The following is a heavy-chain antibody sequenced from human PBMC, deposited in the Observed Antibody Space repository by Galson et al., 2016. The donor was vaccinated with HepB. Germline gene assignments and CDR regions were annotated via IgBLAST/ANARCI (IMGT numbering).Heavy chain of an antibody. Sequence: SLRLSCAASGFTFSSYAMHWVRQAPGKGLEWVALISYDGNDQYNADSVRGRFTISRDSSKNTMFLQMNSLRAEDTAVYYCARALIVVINGADYWGQGTRVTVSS. J-gene: IGHJ4*02. CDR1: GFTFSSYA. CDR2: ISYDGNDQ. V-gene: IGHV3-30*03. CDR3: ARALIVVINGADY. D-gene: IGHD3-22*01.